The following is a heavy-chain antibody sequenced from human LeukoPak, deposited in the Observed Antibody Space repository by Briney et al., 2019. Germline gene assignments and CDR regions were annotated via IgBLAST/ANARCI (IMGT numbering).Heavy chain of an antibody. V-gene: IGHV1-69*04. CDR3: ARDPPERDEYQLLSNWFDP. D-gene: IGHD2-2*01. CDR2: IIPILGIA. Sequence: SVKVSCKASGGTFSSYTISWVRQAPGRGLEWMGRIIPILGIANYAQKFQGRVTITADKSTSTAYMELSSLRSEDTAVYYCARDPPERDEYQLLSNWFDPWGQGTLVTVSS. CDR1: GGTFSSYT. J-gene: IGHJ5*02.